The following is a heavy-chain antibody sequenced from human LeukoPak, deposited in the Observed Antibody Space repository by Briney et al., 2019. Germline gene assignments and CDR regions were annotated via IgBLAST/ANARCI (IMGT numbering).Heavy chain of an antibody. CDR3: ASSGRGYDFWSGYYTYYFDY. D-gene: IGHD3-3*01. CDR2: INHSGST. J-gene: IGHJ4*02. CDR1: GGSFSGYY. Sequence: SETLSLTCAVYGGSFSGYYWSWISQPPGKGLEWLGEINHSGSTNYNPSLKSRVTISVETSKNQFSLKLSSVTAADTAVYYCASSGRGYDFWSGYYTYYFDYWGQGTLVTVSS. V-gene: IGHV4-34*01.